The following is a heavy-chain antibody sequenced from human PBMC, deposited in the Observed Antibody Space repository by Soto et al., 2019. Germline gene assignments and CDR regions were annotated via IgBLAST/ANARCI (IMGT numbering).Heavy chain of an antibody. CDR1: GGSVSNSNYY. Sequence: SETLSLTCSASGGSVSNSNYYWSWIRQPPNKGLEWIGYIYNSGSTNYNPSLKSRVTISVDTSKNQFSLKLSSVTAADTALYYCVRDGNYWGQGTLVTVSS. CDR3: VRDGNY. D-gene: IGHD1-26*01. CDR2: IYNSGST. V-gene: IGHV4-61*01. J-gene: IGHJ4*02.